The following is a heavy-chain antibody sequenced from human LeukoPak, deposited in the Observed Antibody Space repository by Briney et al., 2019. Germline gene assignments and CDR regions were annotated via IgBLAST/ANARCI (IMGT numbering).Heavy chain of an antibody. D-gene: IGHD3-10*01. V-gene: IGHV3-23*01. CDR2: ISGNGYST. CDR1: GFTFDRYS. J-gene: IGHJ4*02. CDR3: AXDLLWFGESSVG. Sequence: GGSLRLSCAASGFTFDRYSMNWVRQAPGRGLEWVSTISGNGYSTFYADSVKGRFTISRDNSNNTLYLQMNALRADDAALYYCAXDLLWFGESSVGWGQGSLVTVXS.